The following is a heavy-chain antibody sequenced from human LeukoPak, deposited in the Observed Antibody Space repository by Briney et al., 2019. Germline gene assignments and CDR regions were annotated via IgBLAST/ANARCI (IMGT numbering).Heavy chain of an antibody. D-gene: IGHD6-13*01. Sequence: GESLKISCQGSGYRFTSCWIAWVRQMPGKRLEWMGMIYPGDSDTRYSPSFQGQVTISADKSISTAYLQWSSLKASDTAMYYCARHGSSSWPVDYWGQGTLVTVSS. CDR2: IYPGDSDT. V-gene: IGHV5-51*01. J-gene: IGHJ4*02. CDR3: ARHGSSSWPVDY. CDR1: GYRFTSCW.